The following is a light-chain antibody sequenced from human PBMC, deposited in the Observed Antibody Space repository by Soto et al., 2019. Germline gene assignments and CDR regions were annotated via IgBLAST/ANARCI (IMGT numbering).Light chain of an antibody. CDR2: EVT. V-gene: IGLV2-8*01. CDR1: SSDVGNYNY. J-gene: IGLJ2*01. CDR3: SSYAGSNNMI. Sequence: QSVLTQPPSASGSPGQSVTISCTGTSSDVGNYNYVSWYQLRPGQAPKLMIYEVTKRHSGVPDRFSGSKSGNTASLTVSGLQAEDEADYYCSSYAGSNNMIFGGGTKLTVL.